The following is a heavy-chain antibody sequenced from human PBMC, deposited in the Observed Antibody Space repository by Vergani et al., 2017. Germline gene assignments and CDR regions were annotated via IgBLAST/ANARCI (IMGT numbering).Heavy chain of an antibody. Sequence: QVQMQESGPGLVKTSETLSLTCSASGAPISYWCCSWLRQPAGKGLEWIGRLCPSGSTTYKPSLKSRVTMSIDTSKKQFSLKLTSVAAADTAVYYCATGAGPFDIWGQGTLVTVSS. CDR1: GAPISYWC. D-gene: IGHD7-27*01. J-gene: IGHJ4*02. CDR3: ATGAGPFDI. CDR2: LCPSGST. V-gene: IGHV4-4*07.